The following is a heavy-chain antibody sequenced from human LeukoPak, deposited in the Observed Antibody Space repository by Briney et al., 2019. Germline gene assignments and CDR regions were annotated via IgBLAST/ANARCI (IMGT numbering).Heavy chain of an antibody. Sequence: AGGSLRLSCAASGFTFSSYAMSWVRQAPGKGLEWVSTISNGGGSTYSADSVKGRFTISRDNSRNTLYLQMNSLRAEDTAIYYCAKDDNAYYSTFFDYWGQGTLVTVSS. J-gene: IGHJ4*02. V-gene: IGHV3-23*01. CDR3: AKDDNAYYSTFFDY. CDR2: ISNGGGST. D-gene: IGHD3-16*01. CDR1: GFTFSSYA.